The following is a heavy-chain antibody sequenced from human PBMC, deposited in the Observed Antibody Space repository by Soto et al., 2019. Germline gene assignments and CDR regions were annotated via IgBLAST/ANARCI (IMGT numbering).Heavy chain of an antibody. CDR1: GGTFSSYA. CDR3: ARDPVYYYDSSGYFG. Sequence: AASVKVSCKASGGTFSSYAISWVRQAPGQGLEWMGGIIPIFGTANYAQKFQGRVTITADESTSTAYMELSSLRSEDTAVYYCARDPVYYYDSSGYFGWGQGTLVTVSS. J-gene: IGHJ4*02. D-gene: IGHD3-22*01. V-gene: IGHV1-69*13. CDR2: IIPIFGTA.